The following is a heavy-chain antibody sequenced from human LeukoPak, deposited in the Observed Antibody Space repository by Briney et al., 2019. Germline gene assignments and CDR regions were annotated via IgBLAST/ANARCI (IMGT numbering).Heavy chain of an antibody. CDR2: VDSSGNT. Sequence: PSETLSLTCTVSGGSISSYYWSWLRQSAGNRLEWIGHVDSSGNTNYNPSLESRVTISVDTSKNQFSLKLSSVTAADTAVYYCASRKTTTYYYYYYMDVWGKGTTVTISS. V-gene: IGHV4-4*07. J-gene: IGHJ6*03. CDR3: ASRKTTTYYYYYYMDV. CDR1: GGSISSYY. D-gene: IGHD4-11*01.